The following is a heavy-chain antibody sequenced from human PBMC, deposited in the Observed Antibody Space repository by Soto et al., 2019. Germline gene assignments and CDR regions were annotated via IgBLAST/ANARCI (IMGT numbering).Heavy chain of an antibody. CDR2: INPSGGST. V-gene: IGHV1-46*01. CDR3: ASDITIFGVVRY. Sequence: QVQLVQSGAEVKKPGASVKVSCKASGYTFTSYYMHWVRQAPGQGLEWMGIINPSGGSTSYAQEFQGRVTMTRDTSTSTVYMELSSLRSEDTAVYYCASDITIFGVVRYWGQGTLVTVSS. CDR1: GYTFTSYY. D-gene: IGHD3-3*01. J-gene: IGHJ4*02.